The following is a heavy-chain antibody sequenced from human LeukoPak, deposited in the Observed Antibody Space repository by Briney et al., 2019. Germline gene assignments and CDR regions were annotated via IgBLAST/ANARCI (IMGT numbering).Heavy chain of an antibody. CDR3: TRDISSSRFDF. J-gene: IGHJ4*02. CDR1: GFTFRSYG. D-gene: IGHD6-6*01. Sequence: GRSLRLSCAASGFTFRSYGMHWVRQAPGKGLEWVAVIWYDGSNKYYADSVEGRFIISRDNSKSTLYLQMDSLRAEDTAVYFCTRDISSSRFDFWGQGTQVIVSS. CDR2: IWYDGSNK. V-gene: IGHV3-33*01.